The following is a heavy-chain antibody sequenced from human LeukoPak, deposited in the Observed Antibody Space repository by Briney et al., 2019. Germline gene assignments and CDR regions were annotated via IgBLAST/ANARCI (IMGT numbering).Heavy chain of an antibody. V-gene: IGHV3-21*01. CDR3: ARDGVGATAL. Sequence: GGSLRLSCAASGFTFSTYNMNWVRQAPGKGLEWVSSITSGDTYIYYADSVKGRFTISRDNAKNSLFLQMNSLRAEDTAVYYCARDGVGATALWGQGTLVTVSS. CDR1: GFTFSTYN. CDR2: ITSGDTYI. D-gene: IGHD1-26*01. J-gene: IGHJ4*02.